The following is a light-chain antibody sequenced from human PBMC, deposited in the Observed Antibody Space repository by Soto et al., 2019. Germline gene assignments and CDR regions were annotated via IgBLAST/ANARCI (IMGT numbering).Light chain of an antibody. CDR1: QSVSSD. CDR2: GAS. J-gene: IGKJ5*01. V-gene: IGKV3-15*01. CDR3: HQRQYWPPIT. Sequence: EIVLTQSPGTLSLSPGERATLSCRASQSVSSDLAWYHQKPGQAPRLLIYGASTRATGIPARFSGSGSGTEFTLTISSLQSEDFAVYYCHQRQYWPPITFGQGTRLEIK.